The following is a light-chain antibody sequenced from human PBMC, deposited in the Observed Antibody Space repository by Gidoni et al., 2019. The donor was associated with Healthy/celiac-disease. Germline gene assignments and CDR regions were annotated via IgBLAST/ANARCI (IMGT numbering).Light chain of an antibody. V-gene: IGKV1-5*01. CDR3: QQYNSYSPT. CDR2: DAS. Sequence: GDRVTITCRASQSISSWLAWYQQKPGKAPKLLIYDASSLESGVPSRFSGSGSGTEFTLTISNLQPDDLATYYDQQYNSYSPTFGPGTKVEIK. J-gene: IGKJ3*01. CDR1: QSISSW.